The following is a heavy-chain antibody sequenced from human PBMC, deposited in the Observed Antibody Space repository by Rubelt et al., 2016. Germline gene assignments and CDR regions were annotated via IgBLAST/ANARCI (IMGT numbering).Heavy chain of an antibody. CDR2: IYHSGST. V-gene: IGHV4-38-2*01. CDR3: ARSGRYSHLGDY. D-gene: IGHD1-26*01. CDR1: GYSISSGYY. J-gene: IGHJ4*02. Sequence: GPGLVKPSGTLSLTCAVSGYSISSGYYWGWIRQPPGKGLEWIGSIYHSGSTYYNPSLKSRVTISEDTSKNQFSLNLSSVTAADTAVYYCARSGRYSHLGDYWGQGTLVTVSS.